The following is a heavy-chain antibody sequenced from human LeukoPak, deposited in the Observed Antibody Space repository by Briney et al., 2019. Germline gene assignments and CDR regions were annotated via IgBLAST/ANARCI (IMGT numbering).Heavy chain of an antibody. D-gene: IGHD2-2*01. Sequence: SETLSLTCAVYGGSFSGYYWSWIRQPPGKGLEWIGEINHSGSTNCNPSLKSRVTISVDTSKNQFSLKLSSVTAADTAVYYCARRIGYCSSTSCFLAFDIWGQGTMVTVSS. V-gene: IGHV4-34*01. CDR1: GGSFSGYY. CDR3: ARRIGYCSSTSCFLAFDI. J-gene: IGHJ3*02. CDR2: INHSGST.